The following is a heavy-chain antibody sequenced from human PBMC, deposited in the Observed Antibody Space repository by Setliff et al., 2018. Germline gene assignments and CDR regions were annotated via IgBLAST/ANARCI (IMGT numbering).Heavy chain of an antibody. CDR2: LHTSGTT. CDR3: ARDNTIVGATDY. D-gene: IGHD1-26*01. Sequence: TLSLTCAVSGGSITSGSYYRSWIQQPAGEGLEWIGRLHTSGTTDYNPSLKGRVTISADTSTNHFSLKLTSVTAADTAVYYCARDNTIVGATDYWGQGAQVTVSS. J-gene: IGHJ4*02. V-gene: IGHV4-61*02. CDR1: GGSITSGSYY.